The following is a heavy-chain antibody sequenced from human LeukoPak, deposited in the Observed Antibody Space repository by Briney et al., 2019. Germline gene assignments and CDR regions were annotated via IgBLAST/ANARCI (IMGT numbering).Heavy chain of an antibody. CDR2: INPNSGGT. Sequence: ASVKVSCEASGYTFTGYYMHGVRQAPGQGLEGMGWINPNSGGTNYAQKFQGRVTMTRDTSISTAYMELSRLRSDDTAVYCCAGRDYYYMDVWGKGTTVTVSS. CDR3: AGRDYYYMDV. J-gene: IGHJ6*03. V-gene: IGHV1-2*02. CDR1: GYTFTGYY.